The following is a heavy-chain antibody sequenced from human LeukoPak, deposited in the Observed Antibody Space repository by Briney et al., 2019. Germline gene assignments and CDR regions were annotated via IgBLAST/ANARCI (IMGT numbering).Heavy chain of an antibody. CDR1: GFTFSRHG. Sequence: PGGTLRVSCAASGFTFSRHGMNWVRQAPGKGLEWVSGIGPSGDILYYADSVKGQFTISRDNSKNMVYLQMNSLRVEDTAIYYCAKDDAWGRFQDWGQGTLVTVSS. CDR2: IGPSGDIL. CDR3: AKDDAWGRFQD. D-gene: IGHD3-16*01. J-gene: IGHJ1*01. V-gene: IGHV3-23*01.